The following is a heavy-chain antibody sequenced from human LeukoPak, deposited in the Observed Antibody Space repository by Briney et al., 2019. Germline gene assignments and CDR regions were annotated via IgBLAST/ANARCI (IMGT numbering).Heavy chain of an antibody. J-gene: IGHJ6*02. V-gene: IGHV4-34*01. CDR2: INHSGST. Sequence: PSETLSLTCAVYGGSFSGYYWSWIRQPPGKGLEWIGEINHSGSTNYNPSLKSRVTISVDTPKNHFSLKLSSVTAADTAVYYCARGYYYYGMDVWGQGTTVTVSS. CDR3: ARGYYYYGMDV. CDR1: GGSFSGYY.